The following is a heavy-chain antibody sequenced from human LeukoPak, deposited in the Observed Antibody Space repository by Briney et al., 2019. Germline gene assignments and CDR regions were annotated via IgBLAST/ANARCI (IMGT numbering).Heavy chain of an antibody. V-gene: IGHV4-30-4*01. D-gene: IGHD3-10*01. CDR1: GGSISSGDYY. Sequence: SQTLSLTCTVSGGSISSGDYYWSWIRQPPGKGLEWIGYIYYSGSTYYNPSLKSRVTISVDTSKNQFSLKLSSVTAADTAVYYCARGKSLWFGELSTPNWFDPWGQGTLVTVSS. CDR3: ARGKSLWFGELSTPNWFDP. J-gene: IGHJ5*02. CDR2: IYYSGST.